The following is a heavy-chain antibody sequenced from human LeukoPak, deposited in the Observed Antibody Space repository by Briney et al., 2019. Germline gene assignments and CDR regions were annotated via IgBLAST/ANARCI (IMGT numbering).Heavy chain of an antibody. CDR3: AREITTYGDYETVGAFDI. CDR2: IYTSGST. D-gene: IGHD4-17*01. CDR1: GGSISSGSYY. Sequence: PSETLSLTCTVSGGSISSGSYYWSWIRQPAGKGLEWIGRIYTSGSTNYNPSLKSRVTISVDTSKNQFSLKLSSVTAADTAVYYCAREITTYGDYETVGAFDIWGQGTMVTVSS. J-gene: IGHJ3*02. V-gene: IGHV4-61*02.